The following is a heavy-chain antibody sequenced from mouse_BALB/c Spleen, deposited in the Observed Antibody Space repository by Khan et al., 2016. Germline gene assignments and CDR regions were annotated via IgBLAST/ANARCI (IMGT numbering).Heavy chain of an antibody. CDR3: ARNNYGTSPYYFDY. Sequence: EVKLLESGGGLVQSGGSLTLSCAASGFDFSGYWMSWVRQAPGKGLEWIGEINPDTSTINYTPSLKDKFIISRDNAKNTLYLQMSKVRSEDTALYYYARNNYGTSPYYFDYWGQGTTLTVSS. V-gene: IGHV4-1*02. CDR1: GFDFSGYW. D-gene: IGHD1-1*01. CDR2: INPDTSTI. J-gene: IGHJ2*01.